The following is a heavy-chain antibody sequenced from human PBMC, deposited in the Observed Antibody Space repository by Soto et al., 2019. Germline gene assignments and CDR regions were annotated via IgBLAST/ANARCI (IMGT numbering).Heavy chain of an antibody. D-gene: IGHD5-18*01. CDR3: VKPQWIQLWLGYFDY. CDR1: GFTFSSYA. J-gene: IGHJ4*02. CDR2: ISSNGGST. Sequence: PGGSLRLSCSASGFTFSSYAMHWVRQAPGKGLEYVSAISSNGGSTYYADSVKGRFTISRDNSKNTLYLQMSSLRAEDTAVYYCVKPQWIQLWLGYFDYWGQGTLVTVSS. V-gene: IGHV3-64D*08.